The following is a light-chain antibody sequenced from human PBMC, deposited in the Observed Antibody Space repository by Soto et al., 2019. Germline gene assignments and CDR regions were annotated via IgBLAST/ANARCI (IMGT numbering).Light chain of an antibody. V-gene: IGKV1-5*03. J-gene: IGKJ1*01. CDR1: QSISSW. CDR2: KAS. Sequence: EIQMTQSLATLSASVGDSFTITCRASQSISSWLAWYQQKPGKAPKLLIYKASSLESGVPSRFSGSGSGTEFTLTISSLQPDDFATYYCQQYNIYSWTFGQVTKVDIK. CDR3: QQYNIYSWT.